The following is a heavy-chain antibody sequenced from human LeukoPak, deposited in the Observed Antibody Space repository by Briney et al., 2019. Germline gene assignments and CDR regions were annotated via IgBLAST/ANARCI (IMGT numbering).Heavy chain of an antibody. V-gene: IGHV4-38-2*01. Sequence: SETLSLTCAVSGYSINSGYYWGWIRQPPGKGLEWIGYIYYSGSTNYNPSLKSRVTISVDTSKNQFSLKLSSVTAADTAVYYCASTYRAFDHQGPGYYYYMDVWGKGTTVTVSS. J-gene: IGHJ6*03. D-gene: IGHD1-14*01. CDR3: ASTYRAFDHQGPGYYYYMDV. CDR1: GYSINSGYY. CDR2: IYYSGST.